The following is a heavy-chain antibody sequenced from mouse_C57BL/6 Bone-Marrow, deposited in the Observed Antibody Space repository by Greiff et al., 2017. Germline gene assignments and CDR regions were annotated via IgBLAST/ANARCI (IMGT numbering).Heavy chain of an antibody. CDR3: ARPAPTVVATEAMDY. CDR2: IDPSASYT. V-gene: IGHV1-59*01. D-gene: IGHD1-1*01. J-gene: IGHJ4*01. Sequence: VQLQQPGAELVRPGTSVKLSCKASGYTFTSYWMHWVKQRPGQGLEWIGVIDPSASYTNYNQKFKGKATLAVDTSSSTAYMQLSSLTSEDSAVFYCARPAPTVVATEAMDYWGQGTSVTVSS. CDR1: GYTFTSYW.